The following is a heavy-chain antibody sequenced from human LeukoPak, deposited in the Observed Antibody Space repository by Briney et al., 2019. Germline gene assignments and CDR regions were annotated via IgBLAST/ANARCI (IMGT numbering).Heavy chain of an antibody. V-gene: IGHV3-7*03. CDR3: AREPVRKRWFDS. J-gene: IGHJ5*01. CDR1: EFTFSSYA. CDR2: IKYDGSEK. Sequence: GGSLRLSCAASEFTFSSYAMSWVRQAPNKGLEWVANIKYDGSEKYYVDSVKGRLTISRDNAKNSLYLQMNSLRAEDTAVYYCAREPVRKRWFDSWGQGTLVTVSS. D-gene: IGHD3-10*01.